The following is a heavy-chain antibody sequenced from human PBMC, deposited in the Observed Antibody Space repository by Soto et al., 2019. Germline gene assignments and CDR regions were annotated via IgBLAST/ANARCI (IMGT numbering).Heavy chain of an antibody. CDR1: GFTFSSYS. J-gene: IGHJ4*02. CDR3: ARDWTKDAVINFDY. V-gene: IGHV3-21*01. Sequence: EVQLVESGGGMVKPGGSLRLSCAASGFTFSSYSMNWVRQAPGKGLEWVSSISSSSSYIYYADSVKGRFTISRDNAKNSLYLQMNSLRAEDTAVYYCARDWTKDAVINFDYWGQGTLVTVSS. D-gene: IGHD2-8*01. CDR2: ISSSSSYI.